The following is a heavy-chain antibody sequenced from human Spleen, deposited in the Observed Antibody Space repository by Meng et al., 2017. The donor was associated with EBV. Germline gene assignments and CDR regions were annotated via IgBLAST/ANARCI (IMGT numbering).Heavy chain of an antibody. Sequence: QLQVQESGPGLVKPSKTLSLTCTDAGGSISRSSYYWGWIRQPPGKGLEWIGSIYYSGSTYYNPSLKSRVTISVDTSKNQFSLKLSSVTAADTAVYYCARRGTKYFDLWGRGTLVTVSS. CDR3: ARRGTKYFDL. J-gene: IGHJ2*01. CDR2: IYYSGST. D-gene: IGHD1-1*01. CDR1: GGSISRSSYY. V-gene: IGHV4-39*07.